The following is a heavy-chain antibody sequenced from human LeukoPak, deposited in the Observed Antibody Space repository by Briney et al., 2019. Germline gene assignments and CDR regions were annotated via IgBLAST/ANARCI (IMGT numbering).Heavy chain of an antibody. V-gene: IGHV3-43*01. CDR2: ISWDGGST. CDR3: AKDTWSGYSYFDY. J-gene: IGHJ4*02. Sequence: GGSLRLSCAASGSTFDDYTMHWVRQAPGKGLEWVSLISWDGGSTYYADSVKGRFTISRDNSENSLYLQMNSLRTEDTALYYCAKDTWSGYSYFDYWGQGTLVTVSS. CDR1: GSTFDDYT. D-gene: IGHD3-3*01.